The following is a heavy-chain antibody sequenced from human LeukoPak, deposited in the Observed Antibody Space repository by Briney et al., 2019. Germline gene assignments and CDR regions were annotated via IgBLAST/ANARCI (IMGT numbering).Heavy chain of an antibody. D-gene: IGHD1-7*01. CDR3: AKASPRGWYHWNYSFDP. Sequence: PGGSRRLSCAASGFTSADYAMHGVRQAPGKCLEWGSLISGDGGNTYYADSLKGRFTISRDNSKNSLYLQMTSLRDEDTAFYYCAKASPRGWYHWNYSFDPWGQGTLVTVSS. CDR2: ISGDGGNT. V-gene: IGHV3-43*02. J-gene: IGHJ5*02. CDR1: GFTSADYA.